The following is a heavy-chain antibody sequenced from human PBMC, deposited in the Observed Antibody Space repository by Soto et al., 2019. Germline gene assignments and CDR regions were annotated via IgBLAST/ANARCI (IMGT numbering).Heavy chain of an antibody. Sequence: QLQLQESGSRLVKPSQTLSLTCAVSGGSISGGYSWSWLRQPPGKGLEWIGYIYYSGGTYYNPSLKSRVTISVDRSKNQFSLKLTSVTAADTAINYCARRNNYLDYWGQGTLVTVSS. D-gene: IGHD1-20*01. CDR3: ARRNNYLDY. CDR1: GGSISGGYS. CDR2: IYYSGGT. V-gene: IGHV4-30-2*01. J-gene: IGHJ4*02.